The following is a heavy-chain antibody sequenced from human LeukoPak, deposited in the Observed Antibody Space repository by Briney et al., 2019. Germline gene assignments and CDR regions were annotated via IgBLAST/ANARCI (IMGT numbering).Heavy chain of an antibody. CDR3: TRHNYDRSGYGAFDI. J-gene: IGHJ3*02. Sequence: GGSLTLSCAASGFTFSGSDIHWVRQASGKGLEWVGHIRSKTNNYATADAASVKGRFTFSRDDSKKTAYIQMNSLKTEDTAVYYCTRHNYDRSGYGAFDIWGQGTMVTVSS. D-gene: IGHD3-22*01. CDR2: IRSKTNNYAT. CDR1: GFTFSGSD. V-gene: IGHV3-73*01.